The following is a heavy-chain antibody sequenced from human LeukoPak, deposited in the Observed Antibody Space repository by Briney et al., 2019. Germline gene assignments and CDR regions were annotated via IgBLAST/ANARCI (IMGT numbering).Heavy chain of an antibody. CDR3: ANPDYYDSSGYYWNAFDI. V-gene: IGHV1-8*01. Sequence: ASVKVSCKASGYTFTSYDINWVRQATGQGLEWMGWMNPNSGNTGYAQKFQGRVTMTRNTSISTAYMELSSLRSEDTAVYYCANPDYYDSSGYYWNAFDIWGQGTMVTVSS. CDR1: GYTFTSYD. J-gene: IGHJ3*02. D-gene: IGHD3-22*01. CDR2: MNPNSGNT.